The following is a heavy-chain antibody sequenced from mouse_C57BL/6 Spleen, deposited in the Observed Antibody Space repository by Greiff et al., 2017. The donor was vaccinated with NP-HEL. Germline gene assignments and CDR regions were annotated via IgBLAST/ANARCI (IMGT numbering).Heavy chain of an antibody. CDR3: EIPTTGALDY. Sequence: EVQLKQSGAELVRPGASVKLSCTASGFNIKDYYMHWVKQRPEQGLEWIGRIDPEDGDTEYDPKFKGKATMTADTSSNTAYLQLSRLTSEDTAVYYCEIPTTGALDYWGQGTSVTVSS. CDR1: GFNIKDYY. D-gene: IGHD1-1*01. CDR2: IDPEDGDT. J-gene: IGHJ4*01. V-gene: IGHV14-1*01.